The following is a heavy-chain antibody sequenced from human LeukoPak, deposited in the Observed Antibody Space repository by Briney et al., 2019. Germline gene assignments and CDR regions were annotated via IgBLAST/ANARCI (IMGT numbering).Heavy chain of an antibody. V-gene: IGHV3-23*01. Sequence: PGGSLRLSCAASGFTFNSYAMSWVRQAPGKGLDWVSTISGSGGSTYYADSVKGRFTISRDNSKNTLYVQMNSLRAEDTAVYYCAKDGDYYDSSGYLYWGQGTLVTVSS. D-gene: IGHD3-22*01. CDR2: ISGSGGST. CDR1: GFTFNSYA. J-gene: IGHJ4*02. CDR3: AKDGDYYDSSGYLY.